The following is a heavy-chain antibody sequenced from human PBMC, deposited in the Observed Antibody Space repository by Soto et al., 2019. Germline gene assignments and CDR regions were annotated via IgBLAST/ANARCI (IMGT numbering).Heavy chain of an antibody. Sequence: QVQLQESGPGLVKPSETLSLTCTVSGGSISSYYWSWIRQPPGKGLEWIGYIYYSGSTNYNPSLKSRVTISVDTSKNQFSLKLSSVTAADTAVYYCARDPGGDYSFDLWGRGTLVTVSS. V-gene: IGHV4-59*01. J-gene: IGHJ2*01. CDR2: IYYSGST. D-gene: IGHD4-17*01. CDR3: ARDPGGDYSFDL. CDR1: GGSISSYY.